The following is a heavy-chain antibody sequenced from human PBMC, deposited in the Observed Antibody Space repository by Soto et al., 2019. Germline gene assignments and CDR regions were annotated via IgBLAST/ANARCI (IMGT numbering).Heavy chain of an antibody. D-gene: IGHD3-16*01. V-gene: IGHV3-23*01. Sequence: ASVKVSCAASGFKFSNYAMSWVRQAPGKGLEWVSLISATGGGTYYADSVKGRFTISRDNSHNTLYLQVHSLTAGDTAVYYCAKDRRAGGNSAFYFDFWGQGAQVTVSS. J-gene: IGHJ4*02. CDR3: AKDRRAGGNSAFYFDF. CDR1: GFKFSNYA. CDR2: ISATGGGT.